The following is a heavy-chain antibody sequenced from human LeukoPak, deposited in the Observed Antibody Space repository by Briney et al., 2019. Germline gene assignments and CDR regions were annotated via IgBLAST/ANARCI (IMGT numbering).Heavy chain of an antibody. CDR2: IDYSGST. CDR3: ARDWGGTSGFDAFDI. CDR1: GGSISSYY. D-gene: IGHD6-19*01. J-gene: IGHJ3*02. Sequence: SETLSLTCTVSGGSISSYYWSWIGQPPGKGLEWIWYIDYSGSTNYNPSLKSRVTISVDTTKNQFSLKLSSVTAADTAVYYCARDWGGTSGFDAFDIWGQGTMVTVSS. V-gene: IGHV4-59*01.